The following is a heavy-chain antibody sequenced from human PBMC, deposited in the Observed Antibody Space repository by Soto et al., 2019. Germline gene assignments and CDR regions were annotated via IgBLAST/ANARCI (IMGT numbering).Heavy chain of an antibody. J-gene: IGHJ3*01. Sequence: SETLSLTCSVSGGSISGDFWSWIRQPPGGGLQYIGYIYYKGNTNYNPSLKSRVTISIDTPKAQFSLELTSVTAADTAIYYCARGRPRYWYNSGHSDFDLWGQGTLVTVS. V-gene: IGHV4-59*01. CDR3: ARGRPRYWYNSGHSDFDL. CDR2: IYYKGNT. D-gene: IGHD1-1*01. CDR1: GGSISGDF.